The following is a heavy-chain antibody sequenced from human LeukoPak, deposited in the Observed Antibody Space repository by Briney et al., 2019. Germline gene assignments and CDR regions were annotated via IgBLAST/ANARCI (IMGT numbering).Heavy chain of an antibody. CDR3: ARDSGSGLYSGPYYFDY. J-gene: IGHJ4*02. CDR1: GYTFINFA. V-gene: IGHV1-3*01. D-gene: IGHD5-12*01. CDR2: INAGNGNT. Sequence: ASVKVSCKASGYTFINFAINWGRQAPGQRPEWMGWINAGNGNTKYSQKFQGRVTITRDTSASTAYMELSSLRSEDTAVYYCARDSGSGLYSGPYYFDYWGQGTLVTVSS.